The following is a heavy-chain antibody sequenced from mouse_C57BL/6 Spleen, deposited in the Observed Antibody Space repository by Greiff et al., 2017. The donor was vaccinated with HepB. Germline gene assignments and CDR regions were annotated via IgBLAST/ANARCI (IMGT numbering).Heavy chain of an antibody. CDR1: GFTFSSYA. D-gene: IGHD4-1*01. CDR3: AREELTGTFDY. J-gene: IGHJ2*01. CDR2: ISDGGSYT. Sequence: EVQRVESGGGLVKPGGSLKLSCAASGFTFSSYAMSWVRQTPEKRLEWVATISDGGSYTYYPDNVKGRFTISRDNAKNNLYLQRSHLKSEDTAMYYCAREELTGTFDYWGQGTTLTVSS. V-gene: IGHV5-4*01.